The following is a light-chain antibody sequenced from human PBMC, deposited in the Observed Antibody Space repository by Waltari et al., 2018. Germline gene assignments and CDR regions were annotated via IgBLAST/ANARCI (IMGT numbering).Light chain of an antibody. V-gene: IGKV6-21*01. J-gene: IGKJ5*01. CDR2: YAS. CDR1: QTIATS. Sequence: EIVLTQSPEFQSVTPKEKVTITCRASQTIATSLHWYQQKPHQPPKRLITYASQSFSGVPSRFSGSGSGTDFTLTINSLEAEDAATYYCHQSRSFPITFGQGTRLEIK. CDR3: HQSRSFPIT.